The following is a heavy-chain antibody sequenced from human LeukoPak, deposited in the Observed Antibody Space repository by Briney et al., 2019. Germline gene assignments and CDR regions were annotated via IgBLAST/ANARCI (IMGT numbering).Heavy chain of an antibody. CDR3: AKEGFFEYYIDD. J-gene: IGHJ4*02. CDR2: ISGSGGST. D-gene: IGHD3-3*01. CDR1: GFTFSSYA. V-gene: IGHV3-23*01. Sequence: PGGCLRLSCAASGFTFSSYAMRSVRQAPGKGLEWVSAISGSGGSTYYADSVKGRFTISRDNSKNPLYLQMNSLRAEDTAVYYCAKEGFFEYYIDDGGQGTLVTVSS.